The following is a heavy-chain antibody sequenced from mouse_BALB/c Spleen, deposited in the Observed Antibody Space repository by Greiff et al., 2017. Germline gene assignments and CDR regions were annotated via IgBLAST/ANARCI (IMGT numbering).Heavy chain of an antibody. CDR2: ISSGGST. CDR1: GFTFSSYA. V-gene: IGHV5-6-5*01. CDR3: ARGDYGNYCWYFDV. Sequence: EVQLVESGGGLVKPGGSLKLSCAASGFTFSSYAMSWVRQTPEKRLEWVASISSGGSTYYPDSVKGRFTISRDNARNILYLQMSSLRSEDTAMYYCARGDYGNYCWYFDVWGAGTTVTVSS. D-gene: IGHD2-1*01. J-gene: IGHJ1*01.